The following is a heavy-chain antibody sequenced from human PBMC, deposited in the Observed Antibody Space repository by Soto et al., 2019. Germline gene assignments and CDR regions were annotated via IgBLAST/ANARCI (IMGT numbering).Heavy chain of an antibody. J-gene: IGHJ5*02. V-gene: IGHV3-48*02. D-gene: IGHD1-1*01. CDR3: ARDLNWAFDH. CDR1: GFPFSSNS. Sequence: LRLSCAASGFPFSSNSVNWVRQAPGKGLEWVSYITGSGTTTRYADSVKGRFTLSRDNAKNSLFLDMNSLTDEDTAVYYCARDLNWAFDHWGRGTLVTVSS. CDR2: ITGSGTTT.